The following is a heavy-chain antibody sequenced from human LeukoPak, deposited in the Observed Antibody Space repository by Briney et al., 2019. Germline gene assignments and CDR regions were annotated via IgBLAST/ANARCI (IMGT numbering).Heavy chain of an antibody. V-gene: IGHV1-18*01. CDR2: ISAYNGNT. D-gene: IGHD3-10*01. CDR1: GYTFTSYG. J-gene: IGHJ3*02. CDR3: ARVRHGSGSLDAFDI. Sequence: GASVKVSCKASGYTFTSYGISWVRQAPGQGLEWMGWISAYNGNTNYAQKLQGRVTMTTDTSTSTAYMELRSLRSDDTAVYYCARVRHGSGSLDAFDIWGQGTMVTVSS.